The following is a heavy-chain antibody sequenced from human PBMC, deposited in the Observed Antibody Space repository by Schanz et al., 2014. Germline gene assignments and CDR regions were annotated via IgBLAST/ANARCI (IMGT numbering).Heavy chain of an antibody. J-gene: IGHJ6*02. CDR1: RIIFGTHS. D-gene: IGHD1-1*01. CDR2: LSSSGLYT. V-gene: IGHV3-21*01. Sequence: EVQLVESGGGLVKPGGSLRLSCTASRIIFGTHSMNWIRQTPKGLEWVSSLSSSGLYTFYADLAGGRFTISRDDAKNYLLLEMNNLRTEDTAVYFCARDIKKQLVDSKDYYCGMDVWGQGTTVTVSS. CDR3: ARDIKKQLVDSKDYYCGMDV.